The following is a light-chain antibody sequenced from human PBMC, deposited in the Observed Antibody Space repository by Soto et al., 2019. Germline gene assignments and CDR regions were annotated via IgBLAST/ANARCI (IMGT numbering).Light chain of an antibody. CDR2: KVN. CDR1: SSDVGHPYNY. J-gene: IGLJ3*02. CDR3: MSFVESTSTHWV. Sequence: QSVLTQPASVSGSPGQWTTISCTGTSSDVGHPYNYVSWYQQYPGKAPKLLIFKVNNRPSGISGRFSGSKSGNTASLTISGLQAEDEGDYYCMSFVESTSTHWVLGGGTKVTVL. V-gene: IGLV2-14*01.